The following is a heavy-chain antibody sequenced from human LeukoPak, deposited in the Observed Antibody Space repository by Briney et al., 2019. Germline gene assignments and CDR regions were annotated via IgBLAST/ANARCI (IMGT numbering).Heavy chain of an antibody. D-gene: IGHD1-1*01. CDR1: VFTFTKYA. CDR2: ISGNGIRK. V-gene: IGHV3-23*01. CDR3: AKEPSWNYYYYYSMDV. Sequence: GGSLRLSCAASVFTFTKYAMSWVRQAPGKGLEGVSGISGNGIRKYYAASVKGRFTISRDNSKSTLSLQMDSLRADDTAVYYCAKEPSWNYYYYYSMDVWGKGPTVTVS. J-gene: IGHJ6*03.